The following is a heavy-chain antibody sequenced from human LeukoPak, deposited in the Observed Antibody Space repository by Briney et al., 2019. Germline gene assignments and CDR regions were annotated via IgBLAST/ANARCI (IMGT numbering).Heavy chain of an antibody. CDR1: GFTFSSYA. D-gene: IGHD2-8*01. CDR3: AKGKSILYVP. Sequence: GGSLRLSCAASGFTFSSYAMSWVRQAPGKGLEWVSAISGSGGSTYYADSVKGRFTISRANSKNTLYLQMNSLRAEDTAVYHCAKGKSILYVPWGQGTLVTVTS. CDR2: ISGSGGST. J-gene: IGHJ5*02. V-gene: IGHV3-23*01.